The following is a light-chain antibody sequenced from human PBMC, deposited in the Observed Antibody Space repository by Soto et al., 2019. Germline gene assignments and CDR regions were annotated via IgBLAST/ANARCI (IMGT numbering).Light chain of an antibody. CDR1: QSVLYSSNNKNY. CDR2: WAS. Sequence: DIVMTQSPDSLAVSLGERATINCKSSQSVLYSSNNKNYLAWYQQKPGQPPKLLIYWASTRESGVPDRFSGSGAGTDFTPTISRLQAEDVAVYYCQQYYSMFTFGQGTKLEIK. V-gene: IGKV4-1*01. J-gene: IGKJ2*01. CDR3: QQYYSMFT.